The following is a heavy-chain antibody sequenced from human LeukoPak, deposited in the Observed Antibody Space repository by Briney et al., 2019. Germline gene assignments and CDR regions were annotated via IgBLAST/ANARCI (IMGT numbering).Heavy chain of an antibody. Sequence: PGGSLRLSCTASGFTFGDYAMSWFRQAPGKGLEWVGFIRSKTYGGTIEYAASVKGRFTISRDDSKSIAYLQMNSLKTEDTAVYYCTRDQEGQTYCGGDCFPYYYYMEVWGKGTTVTVSS. CDR1: GFTFGDYA. J-gene: IGHJ6*03. CDR3: TRDQEGQTYCGGDCFPYYYYMEV. V-gene: IGHV3-49*03. D-gene: IGHD2-21*02. CDR2: IRSKTYGGTI.